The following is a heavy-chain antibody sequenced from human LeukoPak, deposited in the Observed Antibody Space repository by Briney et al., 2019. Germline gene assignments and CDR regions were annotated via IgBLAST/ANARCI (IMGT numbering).Heavy chain of an antibody. CDR2: IKSKTDGGTT. J-gene: IGHJ4*02. V-gene: IGHV3-15*01. D-gene: IGHD2-2*01. Sequence: KTGGSLRLSCAASGFTFTNAWMSWVRQAPGKGLEWVGRIKSKTDGGTTDYAAPVKGRFTISRDDSKNTLYLQMNSLNTEDTAVYYRTTVLIGYCSSSSCYAGDFWGQGTLVIVSS. CDR3: TTVLIGYCSSSSCYAGDF. CDR1: GFTFTNAW.